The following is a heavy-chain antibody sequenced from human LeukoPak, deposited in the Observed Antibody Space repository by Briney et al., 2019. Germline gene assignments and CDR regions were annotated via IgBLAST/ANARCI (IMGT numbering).Heavy chain of an antibody. D-gene: IGHD4-17*01. V-gene: IGHV4-4*07. CDR2: IYTSGST. Sequence: PSETLSLTCTVSGGSISGYYWSWIRQPAGKGLEWIGHIYTSGSTNYNPSLKSRVTMSVDTSENQFSLTLTSVTAADTAVYYCARGPTTVTRAFDYWGQGTLVTVSS. J-gene: IGHJ4*02. CDR3: ARGPTTVTRAFDY. CDR1: GGSISGYY.